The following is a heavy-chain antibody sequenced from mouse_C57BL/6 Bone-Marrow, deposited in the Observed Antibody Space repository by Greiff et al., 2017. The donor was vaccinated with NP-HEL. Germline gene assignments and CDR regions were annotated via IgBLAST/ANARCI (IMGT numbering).Heavy chain of an antibody. CDR1: GFSLTSYG. V-gene: IGHV2-2*01. J-gene: IGHJ4*01. CDR2: IWSGGST. D-gene: IGHD1-2*01. CDR3: ARDYYGPYAMDY. Sequence: VKVEESGPGLVQPSQSLSITCTVSGFSLTSYGVHWVRQSPGKGLEWLGVIWSGGSTDYNAAFISRLSISKDNSKSQVFFKMNSLQADDTAIYYCARDYYGPYAMDYWGQGTSVTVSS.